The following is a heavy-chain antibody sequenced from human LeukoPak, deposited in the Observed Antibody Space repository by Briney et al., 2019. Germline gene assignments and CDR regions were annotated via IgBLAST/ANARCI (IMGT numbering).Heavy chain of an antibody. V-gene: IGHV3-7*03. CDR1: GFTFSNYW. J-gene: IGHJ4*02. CDR2: IKQDGGEK. CDR3: AKDIGYDPHYFDY. D-gene: IGHD3-22*01. Sequence: RGSLRLSCAASGFTFSNYWMYWVRQAPGKGLEWVANIKQDGGEKHYLDSAEGRFTISRDNAKNSLYLQMNSLRAEDMALYYCAKDIGYDPHYFDYWGQGTLVTVSS.